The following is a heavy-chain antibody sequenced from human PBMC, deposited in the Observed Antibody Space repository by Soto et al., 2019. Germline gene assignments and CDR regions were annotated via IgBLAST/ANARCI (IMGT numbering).Heavy chain of an antibody. V-gene: IGHV4-39*01. CDR1: SVSIHNSHSF. CDR3: GRVVEGATRHTDFDS. D-gene: IGHD2-15*01. J-gene: IGHJ5*01. CDR2: MYYSGGA. Sequence: PSETLSLTCAVSSVSIHNSHSFWGWIRQPPGKGLEFIGSMYYSGGANYNPSLKSRVTISLDTSKNQFSLTVNPVTAADTAIYYCGRVVEGATRHTDFDSWGQGTLVTVSS.